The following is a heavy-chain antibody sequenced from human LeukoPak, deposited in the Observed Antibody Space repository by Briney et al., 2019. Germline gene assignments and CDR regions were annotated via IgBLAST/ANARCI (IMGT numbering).Heavy chain of an antibody. CDR3: ARDRSSGWSGNWFDP. CDR2: ISDSGSTT. CDR1: GFTFSAYT. J-gene: IGHJ5*02. D-gene: IGHD6-19*01. V-gene: IGHV3-48*04. Sequence: GGSLRLSCVASGFTFSAYTMNWVRQAPGKGLEWISYISDSGSTTYYADSVKGRFTISRDNARNSLSLQMNSLRAEDTAVYFCARDRSSGWSGNWFDPWGQGTLVTVSS.